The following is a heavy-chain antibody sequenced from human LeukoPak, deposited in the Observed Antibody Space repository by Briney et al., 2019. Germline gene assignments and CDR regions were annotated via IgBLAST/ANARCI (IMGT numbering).Heavy chain of an antibody. CDR2: IWYDGSNK. CDR1: GFTFSSYG. D-gene: IGHD5/OR15-5a*01. J-gene: IGHJ3*02. CDR3: AREVRSTHAFDI. Sequence: GGSLRLSCAASGFTFSSYGMPWVRQAPGKGLEWVAVIWYDGSNKYYADSVKGRFTISRDNSKNTLYLQMNSLRAEDTAVYYCAREVRSTHAFDIRGQGTMVTVSS. V-gene: IGHV3-33*01.